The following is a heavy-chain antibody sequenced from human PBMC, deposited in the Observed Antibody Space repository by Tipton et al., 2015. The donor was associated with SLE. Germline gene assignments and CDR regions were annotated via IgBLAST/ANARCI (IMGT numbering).Heavy chain of an antibody. D-gene: IGHD4-11*01. CDR1: GGSISSSSYY. CDR3: VRQGGPTVTPAVDY. Sequence: TLSLTCTVSGGSISSSSYYWGWIRQPPGKGLEWIGSIYYSGSTYYNPSLKSRVTISVDTSKNQFSLKLSSVTAADTAVYYCVRQGGPTVTPAVDYWGQGTLVTVSS. V-gene: IGHV4-39*07. CDR2: IYYSGST. J-gene: IGHJ4*02.